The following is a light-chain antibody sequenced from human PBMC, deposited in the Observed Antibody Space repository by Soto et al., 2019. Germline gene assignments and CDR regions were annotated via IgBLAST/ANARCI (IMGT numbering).Light chain of an antibody. CDR1: QSVSVY. CDR2: DAS. V-gene: IGKV3-11*01. CDR3: HQRNDWPWT. J-gene: IGKJ5*01. Sequence: EIVLTQSPATLSLSPGERATLSCRASQSVSVYLAWYQRKPGQAPRLLISDASDRAAGVPVRFSGSGSWTDFTLTIRSLEPEDFAVYFCHQRNDWPWTFGQGTRLEIK.